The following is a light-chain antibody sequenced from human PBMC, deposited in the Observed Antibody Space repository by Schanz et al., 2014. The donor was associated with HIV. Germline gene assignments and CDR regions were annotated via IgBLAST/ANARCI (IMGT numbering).Light chain of an antibody. CDR1: SSDVGAYKY. CDR2: DVS. J-gene: IGLJ1*01. CDR3: CSYAGSSTFV. V-gene: IGLV2-14*01. Sequence: QSALTQPASVSGSPGQSITISCTGTSSDVGAYKYVSWYQQYPGKAPTLIIYDVSDRPSGVSNRFSGSKSGNTASLTISGLQAEDEADYYCCSYAGSSTFVFGTGTKLTVL.